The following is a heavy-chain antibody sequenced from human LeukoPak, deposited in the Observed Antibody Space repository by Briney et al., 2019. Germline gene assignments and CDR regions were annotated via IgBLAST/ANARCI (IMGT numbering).Heavy chain of an antibody. J-gene: IGHJ6*03. CDR3: ASVGLERQKSYYYYYMDV. D-gene: IGHD1-1*01. CDR1: GGSISSYY. Sequence: SETLSLTCTVSGGSISSYYWSWIRQPAGKELEWIGRIYTSGSTNYNPSLKSRVTMSVDTSKNQFSLKLSSVTAADTAVYYCASVGLERQKSYYYYYMDVWGKGTTVTISS. V-gene: IGHV4-4*07. CDR2: IYTSGST.